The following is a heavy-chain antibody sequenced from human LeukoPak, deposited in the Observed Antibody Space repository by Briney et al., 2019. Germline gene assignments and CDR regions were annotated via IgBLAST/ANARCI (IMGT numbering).Heavy chain of an antibody. Sequence: PGGSLRLSCAASGFTFSGYVMHWVRQAPGKGLEWVAAISKDGKNKYYGDSVKGRFTISRDNSQHTLYLQMNSLRAEDTAVYYCAKVLPAAYDYYYYGMDVWGQGTTVTVSS. CDR1: GFTFSGYV. CDR3: AKVLPAAYDYYYYGMDV. V-gene: IGHV3-30*04. CDR2: ISKDGKNK. J-gene: IGHJ6*02. D-gene: IGHD2-2*01.